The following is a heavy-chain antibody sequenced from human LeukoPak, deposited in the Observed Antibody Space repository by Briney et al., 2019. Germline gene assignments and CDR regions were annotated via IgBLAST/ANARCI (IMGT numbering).Heavy chain of an antibody. CDR3: ARGRRIAAAGLYYFDY. J-gene: IGHJ4*02. Sequence: GGSLRLSCATYRFTFSSYSMNWVRQAPGKGLEWVSSISSSSSYIYYADSVKGRFTISRDNAKNSLYLQMNSLRAEDTAVYYCARGRRIAAAGLYYFDYWGQGTLVTVSS. D-gene: IGHD6-13*01. CDR2: ISSSSSYI. CDR1: RFTFSSYS. V-gene: IGHV3-21*01.